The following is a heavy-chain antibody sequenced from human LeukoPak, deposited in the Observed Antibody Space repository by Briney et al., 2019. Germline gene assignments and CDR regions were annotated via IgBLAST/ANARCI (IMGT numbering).Heavy chain of an antibody. CDR3: TTAGRFLEWLLSGFDY. CDR2: IKSKTDGGTT. J-gene: IGHJ4*02. CDR1: GFTFSSYG. Sequence: GGSLRLSCAASGFTFSSYGMHWVRQAPGKGLEWVGRIKSKTDGGTTDYAAPVKGRFTISRDDSKNTLYLQMNSLKTEDTAVYYCTTAGRFLEWLLSGFDYWGQGTLVTVSS. V-gene: IGHV3-15*01. D-gene: IGHD3-3*01.